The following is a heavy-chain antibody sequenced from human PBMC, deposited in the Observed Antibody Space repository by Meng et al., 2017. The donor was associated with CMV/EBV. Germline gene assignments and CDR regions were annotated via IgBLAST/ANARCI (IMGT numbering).Heavy chain of an antibody. V-gene: IGHV1-18*01. J-gene: IGHJ4*02. CDR1: GYIFTSYG. Sequence: ASVKVSCKASGYIFTSYGISWVRQAPGQGLEWMGWISAYNGNTNYAQKLQGRVTMTTDTSTSTAYMELRSLRSDDTAVYYCAIVDSRAYPGSYWGQGTLVTVSS. CDR2: ISAYNGNT. D-gene: IGHD3-22*01. CDR3: AIVDSRAYPGSY.